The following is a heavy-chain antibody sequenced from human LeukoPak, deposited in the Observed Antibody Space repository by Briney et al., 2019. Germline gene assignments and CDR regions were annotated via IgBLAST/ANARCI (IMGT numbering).Heavy chain of an antibody. CDR2: VSSNNRYI. CDR1: GFTFSTYS. Sequence: GGSLRLSCAASGFTFSTYSMNWVRQAPGKGLEWVSSVSSNNRYIYYADSVKGRFTISRDNAKKSFYLQMNSLRAEDTAVYYCARFVEAHTYYFDYWGQGTLVAVSS. V-gene: IGHV3-21*01. D-gene: IGHD3-10*01. J-gene: IGHJ4*02. CDR3: ARFVEAHTYYFDY.